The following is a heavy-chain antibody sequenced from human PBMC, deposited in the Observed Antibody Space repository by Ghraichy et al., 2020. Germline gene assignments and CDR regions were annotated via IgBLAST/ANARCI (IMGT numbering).Heavy chain of an antibody. J-gene: IGHJ3*02. CDR2: ISGSGGST. Sequence: LSLTCAPSGFTFSSFAMTWVRQAPGKGLEWVSSISGSGGSTYYADSVKGRFTISRDNSKNTLYLQMNSLRTEDTAMYFCAKTMGSSGYDAFDIWGQGTMVTVSS. CDR3: AKTMGSSGYDAFDI. V-gene: IGHV3-23*01. CDR1: GFTFSSFA. D-gene: IGHD6-6*01.